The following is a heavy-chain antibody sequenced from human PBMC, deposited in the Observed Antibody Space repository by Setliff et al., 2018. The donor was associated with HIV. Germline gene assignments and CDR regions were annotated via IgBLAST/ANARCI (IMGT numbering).Heavy chain of an antibody. Sequence: SETLSLTCTVSGGSINSGGYYWNWIRQHPGKGLEWIGYIYYSGSTYYNPSLKSRVTISVDTSKNHFSLKLSSVTAADTAVYYCANFLPDTAAAGPRFDYWGQGTLVTVSS. J-gene: IGHJ4*02. D-gene: IGHD6-13*01. CDR2: IYYSGST. V-gene: IGHV4-31*03. CDR3: ANFLPDTAAAGPRFDY. CDR1: GGSINSGGYY.